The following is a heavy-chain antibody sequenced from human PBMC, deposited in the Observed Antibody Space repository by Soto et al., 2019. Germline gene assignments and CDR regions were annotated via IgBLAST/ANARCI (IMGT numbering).Heavy chain of an antibody. CDR2: IYFSGST. J-gene: IGHJ5*02. V-gene: IGHV4-31*03. D-gene: IGHD3-22*01. CDR3: VRGYYDSSGYYYYPHWFDP. CDR1: GGSVSSGGYY. Sequence: QVQLQESGPGLVKPSQTLSLTCTVSGGSVSSGGYYWTWIRQHPGKGLEWIGYIYFSGSTYYNPSLRSRVTISVDTSKNQFSLKLSSVTAADTAVYFCVRGYYDSSGYYYYPHWFDPWGQGTLVTVSS.